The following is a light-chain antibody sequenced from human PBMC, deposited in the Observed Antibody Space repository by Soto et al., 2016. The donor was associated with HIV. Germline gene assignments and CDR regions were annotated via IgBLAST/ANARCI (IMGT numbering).Light chain of an antibody. Sequence: SYVLNQPPSVSVAPGKTARIPCGGNNIGRESVHWYQQKAGQAPVVVVYDKNMTGPQGSLERFSGSNSGNTATLTITRTEVGDEADYYCQVWDDNGEHPVFGGGTQADRP. J-gene: IGLJ3*02. V-gene: IGLV3-21*03. CDR3: QVWDDNGEHPV. CDR1: NIGRES. CDR2: DKN.